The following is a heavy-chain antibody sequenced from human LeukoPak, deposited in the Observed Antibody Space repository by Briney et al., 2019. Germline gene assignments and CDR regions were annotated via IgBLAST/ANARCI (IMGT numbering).Heavy chain of an antibody. Sequence: PGGSLRLSCAASGFIFNNCSMNGGRQTPGEGLEWVSSISSGNSYIYYADSLKGRFTISRDNTKNSLYLQLNTRRPEDTAVYYCARDSYDTTGYLLGAFDSWGQGTLVTVSS. CDR1: GFIFNNCS. D-gene: IGHD3-22*01. CDR3: ARDSYDTTGYLLGAFDS. J-gene: IGHJ4*02. CDR2: ISSGNSYI. V-gene: IGHV3-21*01.